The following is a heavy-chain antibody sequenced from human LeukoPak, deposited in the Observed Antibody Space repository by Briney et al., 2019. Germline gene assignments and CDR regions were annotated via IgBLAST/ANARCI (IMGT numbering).Heavy chain of an antibody. CDR2: IYPGDSAT. D-gene: IGHD5-24*01. J-gene: IGHJ2*01. V-gene: IGHV5-51*01. CDR3: ARPSGTEMVTYWYFDL. CDR1: GYSFTSYW. Sequence: GESMKISCKGSGYSFTSYWIGWVRQMPGKSLEWVGLIYPGDSATRYSPSFQGQVTISAGKAISTAYLQWSSLKASDTAMYYCARPSGTEMVTYWYFDLWGRGTLVTVSS.